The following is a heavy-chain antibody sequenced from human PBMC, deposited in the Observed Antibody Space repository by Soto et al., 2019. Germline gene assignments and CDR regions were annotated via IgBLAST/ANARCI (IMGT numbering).Heavy chain of an antibody. CDR1: GFTLNRHG. D-gene: IGHD3-16*02. V-gene: IGHV3-7*01. J-gene: IGHJ3*01. CDR3: ARDYR. CDR2: IKQDGSEK. Sequence: GGSLRLSRAPSGFTLNRHGMHWVRQAPGKGLEWVANIKQDGSEKYYVDSVKGRFTISRDNAYNSLYLQMNSLRAEDTAVYYCARDYRWGQGTMVTVSS.